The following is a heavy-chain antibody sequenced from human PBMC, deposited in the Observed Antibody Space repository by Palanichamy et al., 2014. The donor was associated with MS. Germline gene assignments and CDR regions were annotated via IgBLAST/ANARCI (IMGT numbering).Heavy chain of an antibody. Sequence: QVQLQESGPGLVKPSETLSLTCTVSGASIRSSTYYWGWIRQPPGKGREWIATLSYSGNTYYNPSLKSRVTISVDTSKNQFSLKLSSVTAADTAIYYCARQGVEGITGVLDIWGQGTMVTVSS. CDR2: LSYSGNT. D-gene: IGHD3-16*01. CDR3: ARQGVEGITGVLDI. J-gene: IGHJ3*02. V-gene: IGHV4-39*01. CDR1: GASIRSSTYY.